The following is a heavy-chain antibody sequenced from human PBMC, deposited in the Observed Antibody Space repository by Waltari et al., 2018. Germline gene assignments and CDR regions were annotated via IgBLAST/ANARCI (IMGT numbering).Heavy chain of an antibody. J-gene: IGHJ6*02. CDR2: IYTSGST. CDR3: AQGYYYYGMDV. V-gene: IGHV4-61*02. Sequence: QVQLQESGPGLLKPSQTLSLTCTVSGGSIISGSYYWIWIRQPAGKGLEWIGRIYTSGSTNYNPSLKSRVTISVDTSKNQFSLKLSSVTAADTAVYYCAQGYYYYGMDVWGQGTTVTVSS. CDR1: GGSIISGSYY.